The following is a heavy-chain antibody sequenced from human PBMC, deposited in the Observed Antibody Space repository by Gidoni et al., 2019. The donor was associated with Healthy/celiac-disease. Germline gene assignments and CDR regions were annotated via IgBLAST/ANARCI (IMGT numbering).Heavy chain of an antibody. CDR2: INPKSGGT. CDR3: ARTYCGGDCSNGDHHYYYYYYMDV. V-gene: IGHV1-2*02. J-gene: IGHJ6*03. CDR1: GSTFTGYS. D-gene: IGHD2-21*01. Sequence: QVQLVQSGPGGKKPGPSEKVSCRASGSTFTGYSITWVRRPPGQGLEWMGWINPKSGGTNYAQKFQGRVTMTRDTSISTAYMELSRLRSDDTAVYYCARTYCGGDCSNGDHHYYYYYYMDVWGKGTTVTVSS.